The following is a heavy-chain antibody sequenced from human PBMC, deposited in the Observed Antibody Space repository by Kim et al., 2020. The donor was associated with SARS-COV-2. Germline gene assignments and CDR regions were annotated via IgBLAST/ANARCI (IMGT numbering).Heavy chain of an antibody. CDR2: IYHSGST. V-gene: IGHV4-38-2*02. J-gene: IGHJ5*02. D-gene: IGHD2-2*02. CDR3: ARESGDCSSTSCYSPDWFDP. Sequence: SETLSLTCTVSGYSISSGYYWGWIRQPPGKGLEWIGSIYHSGSTYYNPSLKSRVTISVDTSKNQFSLKLSSVTAADTAVYYCARESGDCSSTSCYSPDWFDPWGQGTPVTGSS. CDR1: GYSISSGYY.